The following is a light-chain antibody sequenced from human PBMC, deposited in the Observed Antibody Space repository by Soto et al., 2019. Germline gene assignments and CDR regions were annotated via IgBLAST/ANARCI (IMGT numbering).Light chain of an antibody. CDR3: CSYAGSHTPWV. CDR1: SSDVGGYNY. J-gene: IGLJ3*02. CDR2: DVS. Sequence: QSALTQPRSVSGSPGQSVTISCTGTSSDVGGYNYVSWYQQHPGKAPKLMIYDVSKRPSGVPDRFSGSKSGNTASLTISGLQAEDEADYYCCSYAGSHTPWVFGGGTKVTVL. V-gene: IGLV2-11*01.